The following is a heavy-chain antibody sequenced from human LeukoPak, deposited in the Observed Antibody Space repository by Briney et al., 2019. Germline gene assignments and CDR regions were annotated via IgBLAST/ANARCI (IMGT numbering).Heavy chain of an antibody. CDR3: ARDSLLVVAMPKPFDY. J-gene: IGHJ4*02. CDR2: IYNSGST. D-gene: IGHD3-22*01. Sequence: SETLSLTCVVYGGSFSGYYWSWIRQPPGKGLEWIGYIYNSGSTYYNPSLKSRVTISVDTSKNQFSLKLTSVTAADTAVYYCARDSLLVVAMPKPFDYWGQGTLVTVSS. CDR1: GGSFSGYY. V-gene: IGHV4-4*08.